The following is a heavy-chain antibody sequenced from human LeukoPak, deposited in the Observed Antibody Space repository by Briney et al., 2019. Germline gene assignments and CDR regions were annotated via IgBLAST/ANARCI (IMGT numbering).Heavy chain of an antibody. D-gene: IGHD3-10*01. CDR2: INTDGSIT. Sequence: GGSQRLSCAASGFTFSDYWIHWVRQAPGKGLVWVSRINTDGSITNYADSVKGRFSISRDNAKNTLYLQMSSLRAEDTAVYYCARDRGPRTGFMVREAYDYWGQGTLVTVSS. CDR3: ARDRGPRTGFMVREAYDY. CDR1: GFTFSDYW. V-gene: IGHV3-74*01. J-gene: IGHJ4*02.